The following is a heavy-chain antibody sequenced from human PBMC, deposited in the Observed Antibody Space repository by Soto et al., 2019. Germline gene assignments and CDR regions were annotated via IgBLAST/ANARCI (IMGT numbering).Heavy chain of an antibody. D-gene: IGHD4-17*01. Sequence: GGSLRLSCAASGVTFCSYSMNWVRQAPGKGLEWVSYISSSSSTIYYADSVKGRFTISRDNAKNSLYLQMNSLRDEDTAVYYCAREIAMTTVTTFWFDPWGQGTLVTVSS. J-gene: IGHJ5*02. CDR3: AREIAMTTVTTFWFDP. V-gene: IGHV3-48*02. CDR2: ISSSSSTI. CDR1: GVTFCSYS.